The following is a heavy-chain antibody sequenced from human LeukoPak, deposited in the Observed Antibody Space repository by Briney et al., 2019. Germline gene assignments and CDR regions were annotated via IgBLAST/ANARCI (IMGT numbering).Heavy chain of an antibody. CDR1: GGSFSYYY. CDR3: ARSIAAAEPDY. V-gene: IGHV4-34*01. Sequence: TSETLSLTCAVYGGSFSYYYWSWIRQPPGKGLEWIGEINHSGSTNYNPSLKSRVTISVDTSKNQFSLKLSSVTAADTAVYYCARSIAAAEPDYWGQGTLVTVSS. D-gene: IGHD6-13*01. J-gene: IGHJ4*02. CDR2: INHSGST.